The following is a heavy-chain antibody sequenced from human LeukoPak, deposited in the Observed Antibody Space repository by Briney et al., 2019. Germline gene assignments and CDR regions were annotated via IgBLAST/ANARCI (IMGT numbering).Heavy chain of an antibody. D-gene: IGHD3-3*01. J-gene: IGHJ4*02. CDR2: IYHSGSP. V-gene: IGHV4-38-2*01. CDR1: GYSISCASY. CDR3: ARPISSQGYFGVVID. Sequence: SETLSLTCAVSGYSISCASYWGWIRQPPGKGLEWIGNIYHSGSPYYNPSLKSRVTISVDTSKNQFSLKLSSVTAADTAVYYCARPISSQGYFGVVIDWGQGTLVTVSS.